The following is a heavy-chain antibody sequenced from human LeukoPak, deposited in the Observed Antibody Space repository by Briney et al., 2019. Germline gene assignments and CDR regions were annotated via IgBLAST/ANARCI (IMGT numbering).Heavy chain of an antibody. Sequence: SETLSLTCAVYGGSFSGYYWSWIRQPPGKGLGWIGEINHSGSTNYNPSLKSRVTISVDTSKNQFSLKLSSVTAADTAVYYCARRVATNYYYYYMDVWGKGTTVTVSS. CDR3: ARRVATNYYYYYMDV. CDR1: GGSFSGYY. J-gene: IGHJ6*03. CDR2: INHSGST. V-gene: IGHV4-34*01. D-gene: IGHD5-24*01.